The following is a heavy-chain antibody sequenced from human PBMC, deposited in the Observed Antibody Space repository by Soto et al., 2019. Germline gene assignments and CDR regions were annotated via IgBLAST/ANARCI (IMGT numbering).Heavy chain of an antibody. J-gene: IGHJ5*02. V-gene: IGHV1-24*01. CDR1: GYTLTELS. D-gene: IGHD6-6*01. CDR3: ATAGSIAARGWFDP. Sequence: ASVKVSCKVSGYTLTELSMHWVRQAPGKGLEWMGGFDPEDGETIYAQKFQGRVTMTEDTSTDTAYMGLSSLRSEDTAVYYCATAGSIAARGWFDPWGQGTLVTVSS. CDR2: FDPEDGET.